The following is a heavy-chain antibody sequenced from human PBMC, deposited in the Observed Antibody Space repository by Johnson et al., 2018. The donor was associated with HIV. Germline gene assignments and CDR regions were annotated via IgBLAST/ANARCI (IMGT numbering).Heavy chain of an antibody. Sequence: VQLVESGGGLAQPGGSMKVSCAASGFSFSNYWMSWVRQAPGKGLEWVANIKQDGNKKYYVDSVRGRFTISRYNAENSLILQMNSLSAEDTAVYYCARPYSEYIYAAFSLWGQGTTVTVSS. CDR3: ARPYSEYIYAAFSL. CDR1: GFSFSNYW. V-gene: IGHV3-7*01. CDR2: IKQDGNKK. J-gene: IGHJ3*01. D-gene: IGHD4-11*01.